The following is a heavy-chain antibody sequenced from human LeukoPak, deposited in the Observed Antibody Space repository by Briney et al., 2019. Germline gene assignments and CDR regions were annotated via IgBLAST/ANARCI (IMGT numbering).Heavy chain of an antibody. CDR2: IYYSGTT. V-gene: IGHV4-59*01. Sequence: SETLSLTCTVSGGSISSYYWNWIRQPPGKGLEWIGYIYYSGTTNYNPSLKSRVSMSVDTSKNQFSLKLSSVTAADTAVYYCARAPGRDGYNYKGYYFDYWGQGTLVTVSS. CDR1: GGSISSYY. J-gene: IGHJ4*02. D-gene: IGHD5-24*01. CDR3: ARAPGRDGYNYKGYYFDY.